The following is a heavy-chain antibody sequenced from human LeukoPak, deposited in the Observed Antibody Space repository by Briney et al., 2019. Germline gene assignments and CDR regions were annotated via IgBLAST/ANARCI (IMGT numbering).Heavy chain of an antibody. Sequence: SETLSLTCTVSGGSLSSSSYYWGWIRQPPGKGLEWIGSIYYSGSTYYDPSLKSRVTISVDTSKNQFSLKLSSVTAADTAVYYCARQQWLASYYYYMDVWGKGTTVTVSS. CDR3: ARQQWLASYYYYMDV. J-gene: IGHJ6*03. V-gene: IGHV4-39*01. D-gene: IGHD6-19*01. CDR1: GGSLSSSSYY. CDR2: IYYSGST.